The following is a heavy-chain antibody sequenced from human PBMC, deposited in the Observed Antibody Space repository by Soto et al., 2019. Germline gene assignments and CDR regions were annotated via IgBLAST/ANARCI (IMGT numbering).Heavy chain of an antibody. J-gene: IGHJ6*02. CDR2: INPTGGST. V-gene: IGHV1-46*04. D-gene: IGHD3-16*01. CDR1: GYTFTSYY. CDR3: ARGEYLSTFGMDL. Sequence: QVQLVQSGAEVKKPGASVKVSCKASGYTFTSYYMHWVRRAPGQGLEWVGIINPTGGSTTYAQKLQGRVTMTRDTSTSTVYMELSSLRSDDTAVYYCARGEYLSTFGMDLWGQGTTVTVSS.